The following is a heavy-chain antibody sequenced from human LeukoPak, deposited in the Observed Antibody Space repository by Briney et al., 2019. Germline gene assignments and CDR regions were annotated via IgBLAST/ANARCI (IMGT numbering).Heavy chain of an antibody. D-gene: IGHD2-15*01. CDR3: ALGEVVAATLDAFDI. Sequence: GASVKVSCKASGYTFTSYGMSWVRQAPGQGLEWMGWISAYNGNTNYAQKVQGRVTMTTDTSTSTAYMELRSLRSDDTAVYYCALGEVVAATLDAFDIWGQGTMVTVSS. V-gene: IGHV1-18*01. CDR1: GYTFTSYG. J-gene: IGHJ3*02. CDR2: ISAYNGNT.